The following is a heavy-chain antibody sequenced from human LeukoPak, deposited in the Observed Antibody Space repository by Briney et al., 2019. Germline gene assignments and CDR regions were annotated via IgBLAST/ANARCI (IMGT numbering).Heavy chain of an antibody. CDR2: MSPNSGDT. CDR1: GYTFTTHD. CDR3: VRTPPNWGFDY. D-gene: IGHD7-27*01. Sequence: AAVKVSCRASGYTFTTHDINWVRQATGQGLEWMGWMSPNSGDTGYAQKFQGRVTMTSDSSISTAFMELSSLRSEDTAIYYCVRTPPNWGFDYWGQGTLVTVSS. J-gene: IGHJ4*02. V-gene: IGHV1-8*01.